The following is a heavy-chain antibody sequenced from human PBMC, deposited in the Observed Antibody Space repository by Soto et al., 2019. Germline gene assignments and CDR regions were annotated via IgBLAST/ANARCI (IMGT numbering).Heavy chain of an antibody. CDR3: ARMATFGSLNWFDP. J-gene: IGHJ5*02. D-gene: IGHD3-16*01. V-gene: IGHV1-8*01. CDR1: GYSFTNND. CDR2: MNPGSGDT. Sequence: ASVRVSCKASGYSFTNNDVSWVRQATGQGLEWMGWMNPGSGDTGYAQKFQGRVTMTRDISIATAYMELSSLRSDDTAIYYCARMATFGSLNWFDPWGQGTLVTVSS.